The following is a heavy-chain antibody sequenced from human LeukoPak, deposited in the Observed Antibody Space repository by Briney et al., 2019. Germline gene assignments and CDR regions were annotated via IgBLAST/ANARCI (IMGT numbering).Heavy chain of an antibody. D-gene: IGHD2-2*02. CDR3: ARGKRDIVVVPAAIHYYYYMDV. Sequence: SETLSLTCAVSGGSFSGYYWSWIRQPPGKGLEWIGEINHSGSTNYNPSLKSRVTISVDTSKNQFSLKLSSVTAADTAVYYCARGKRDIVVVPAAIHYYYYMDVWGKGTTVTVSS. V-gene: IGHV4-34*01. J-gene: IGHJ6*03. CDR2: INHSGST. CDR1: GGSFSGYY.